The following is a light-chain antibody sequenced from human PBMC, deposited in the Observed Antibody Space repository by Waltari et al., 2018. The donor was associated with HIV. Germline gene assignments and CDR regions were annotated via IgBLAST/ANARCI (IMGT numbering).Light chain of an antibody. CDR2: TNN. J-gene: IGLJ3*02. Sequence: QSVMTQPPSASGTPGQGVTISCSGSKSNIGDNYVYWYQQLPGKAPKLLIETNNLRPAGVPGRISGSKSGPSASLSISGLRSDDEADYYCATWDDSLNGWAFGGGTKLTVL. CDR1: KSNIGDNY. V-gene: IGLV1-47*01. CDR3: ATWDDSLNGWA.